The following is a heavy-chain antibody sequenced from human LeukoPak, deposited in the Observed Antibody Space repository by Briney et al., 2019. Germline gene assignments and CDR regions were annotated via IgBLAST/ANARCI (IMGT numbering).Heavy chain of an antibody. V-gene: IGHV4-59*01. CDR2: IYYSGST. J-gene: IGHJ4*02. CDR1: GGSISGYY. Sequence: PSETLSLTCTVSGGSISGYYWSWIRQPPGKGLEWIGYIYYSGSTNYNPSLKSRVTISVDTSKNQFSLKLSSVTAADTAVYYCARVGYSYGPFDYWGQGTLVTVSS. CDR3: ARVGYSYGPFDY. D-gene: IGHD5-18*01.